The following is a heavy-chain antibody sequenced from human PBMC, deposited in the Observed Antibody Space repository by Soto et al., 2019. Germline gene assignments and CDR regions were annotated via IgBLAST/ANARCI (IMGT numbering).Heavy chain of an antibody. D-gene: IGHD1-26*01. V-gene: IGHV4-59*08. CDR1: GGSISNSY. CDR3: ARLGGSYAVPHFDY. J-gene: IGHJ4*02. CDR2: IYYSGTT. Sequence: SETLSLTCTVSGGSISNSYWSWIWQSQEKGLEWIGYIYYSGTTTNYNPSLKSRVTLSVDTSKNQFSLKLSSVTAADTAVYYCARLGGSYAVPHFDYWGQGTLVTVSS.